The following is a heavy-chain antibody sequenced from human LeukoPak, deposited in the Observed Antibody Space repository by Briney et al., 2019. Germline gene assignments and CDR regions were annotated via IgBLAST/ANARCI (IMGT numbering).Heavy chain of an antibody. CDR2: IYYSGST. Sequence: PSETLSLTCTVSGGSISSSSYYWGWIRQPPGKGLEWIGSIYYSGSTYYNPSLKSRVTISVDTSKNQFSLKLSSVTAADTSVYYCARGGPLWFGELRKRGWFDPWGQGTLVTVSS. CDR1: GGSISSSSYY. CDR3: ARGGPLWFGELRKRGWFDP. J-gene: IGHJ5*02. D-gene: IGHD3-10*01. V-gene: IGHV4-39*07.